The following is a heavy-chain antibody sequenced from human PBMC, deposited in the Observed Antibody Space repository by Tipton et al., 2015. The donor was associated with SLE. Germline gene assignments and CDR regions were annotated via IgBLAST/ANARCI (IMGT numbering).Heavy chain of an antibody. D-gene: IGHD7-27*01. J-gene: IGHJ5*02. V-gene: IGHV4-38-2*02. CDR3: ARDLKGLGTYNWFDP. CDR2: IYHSGST. CDR1: GYSISSGYY. Sequence: TLSLTCTVSGYSISSGYYWGWIRQPPGKGLEWIGSIYHSGSTYYNPSLKSRVTISVDTSKNQFSLKLSSVTAADTAVYYCARDLKGLGTYNWFDPRGQGTLVTVSS.